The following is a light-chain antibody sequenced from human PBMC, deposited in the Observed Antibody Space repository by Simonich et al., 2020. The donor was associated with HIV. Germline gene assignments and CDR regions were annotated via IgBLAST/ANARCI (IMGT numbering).Light chain of an antibody. J-gene: IGKJ4*01. CDR3: QEYDNLLALT. V-gene: IGKV1-33*01. CDR1: QDISDR. CDR2: DAS. Sequence: DIQMTQSPSSLSASVGDRVTITCQASQDISDRLNWYQQKPGKAPKLLIYDASNLETGVPSRFSGSGSGTDFTFTISSLQPEDIATYYCQEYDNLLALTFGGGTKVEIK.